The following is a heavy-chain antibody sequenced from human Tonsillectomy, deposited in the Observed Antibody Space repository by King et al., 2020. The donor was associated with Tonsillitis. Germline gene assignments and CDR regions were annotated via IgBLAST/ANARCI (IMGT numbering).Heavy chain of an antibody. CDR2: ISGSGGST. V-gene: IGHV3-23*04. Sequence: VQLVESGGGLVQPGGSLRLSCAASGFTFSSYAMSWVRQAPGKGLEWVSAISGSGGSTYYADSVKGRFTISRDNSKNTLYLQMNSLRAEDTAVYYCAKGENYAPYYYSGMDVWGQGTTVTVSS. D-gene: IGHD1-7*01. CDR3: AKGENYAPYYYSGMDV. CDR1: GFTFSSYA. J-gene: IGHJ6*02.